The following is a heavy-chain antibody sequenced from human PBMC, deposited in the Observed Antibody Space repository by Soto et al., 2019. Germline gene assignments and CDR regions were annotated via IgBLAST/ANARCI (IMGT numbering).Heavy chain of an antibody. J-gene: IGHJ4*02. CDR1: GGTITSYY. D-gene: IGHD1-20*01. CDR3: TRGWRVRRYLPGF. Sequence: SCKAAGGTITSYYMHCVRQPPGQGLEWMGRSRTSGGSTSDAVNIHGRVTMTRDTSTSTVYTAVTSLRCEETAWYYCTRGWRVRRYLPGFGARGTLAPVSA. CDR2: SRTSGGST. V-gene: IGHV1-46*01.